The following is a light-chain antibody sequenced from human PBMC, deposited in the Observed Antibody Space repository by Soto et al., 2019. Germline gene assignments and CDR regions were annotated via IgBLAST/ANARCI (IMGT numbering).Light chain of an antibody. Sequence: QSVLTQPPSVSGAPGQRVTISCTGSSSNIGAGYDVHWYQQLPGTAPKLLIYGNSNRPSGVPDRFSGSKSGTSVSLAITGLQPDDQADYYCLSYDSSLSGVVFGGGTKLTVL. CDR3: LSYDSSLSGVV. J-gene: IGLJ2*01. V-gene: IGLV1-40*01. CDR1: SSNIGAGYD. CDR2: GNS.